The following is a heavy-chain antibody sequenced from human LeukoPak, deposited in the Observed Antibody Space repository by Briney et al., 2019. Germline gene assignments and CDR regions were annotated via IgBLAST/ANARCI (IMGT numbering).Heavy chain of an antibody. D-gene: IGHD3-10*01. CDR2: IIPIFGTA. J-gene: IGHJ5*02. Sequence: GSSVKVSCKASGGTFSSYAISWVRQAPGQGLEWMGGIIPIFGTANYAQKFQGRVTITADESTSTAYMELSSLRSEDTAVYYCARCRGSGSHRWFDPWGQGTLVTVSS. CDR3: ARCRGSGSHRWFDP. CDR1: GGTFSSYA. V-gene: IGHV1-69*01.